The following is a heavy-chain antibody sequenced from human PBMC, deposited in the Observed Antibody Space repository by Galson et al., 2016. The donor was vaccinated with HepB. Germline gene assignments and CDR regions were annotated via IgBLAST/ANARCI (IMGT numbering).Heavy chain of an antibody. J-gene: IGHJ6*02. CDR2: IIPIYGPA. V-gene: IGHV1-69*13. CDR3: ARADSWLVTDDYYHTMDV. Sequence: SVKVSCKASGGTFSHSVFSWVRQAPGQGLEWMGGIIPIYGPANYAQKFQGRVTITADDSTRTAYMDLRSLRSDDTAVYYCARADSWLVTDDYYHTMDVWGQGTTIIVSS. D-gene: IGHD6-19*01. CDR1: GGTFSHSV.